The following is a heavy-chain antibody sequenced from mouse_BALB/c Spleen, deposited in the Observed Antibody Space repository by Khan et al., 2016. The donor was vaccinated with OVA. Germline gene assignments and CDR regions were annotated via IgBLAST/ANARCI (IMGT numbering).Heavy chain of an antibody. CDR3: ARGNYRYDGYFDY. CDR1: GDSITSGY. CDR2: ISSSDST. Sequence: EVQLQESGPSLVKPSQTLSLTCSVTGDSITSGYWNWIRKFPGNKLEYMGYISSSDSTFYNPSLKSRISITRDTSKNQYYLQFKCVITEDSATYYWARGNYRYDGYFDYWGQGTTLTVSS. D-gene: IGHD2-14*01. J-gene: IGHJ2*01. V-gene: IGHV3-8*02.